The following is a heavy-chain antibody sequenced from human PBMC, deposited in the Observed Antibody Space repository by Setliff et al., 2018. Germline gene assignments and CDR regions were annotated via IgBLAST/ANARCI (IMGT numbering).Heavy chain of an antibody. Sequence: ASETLSLTCTVSGGSISSSSYYWGWIRQPPGKGLEWIGSIYYSGSTYYNPSHKSRATISVDTSKNQFSLKLSSVTAADTAVYYCARRETYYNFWSGYYAYWGQGTLVTVSS. CDR3: ARRETYYNFWSGYYAY. CDR1: GGSISSSSYY. V-gene: IGHV4-39*07. CDR2: IYYSGST. D-gene: IGHD3-3*01. J-gene: IGHJ4*02.